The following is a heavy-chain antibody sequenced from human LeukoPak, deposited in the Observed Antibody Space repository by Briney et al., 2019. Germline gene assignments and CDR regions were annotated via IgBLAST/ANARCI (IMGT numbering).Heavy chain of an antibody. V-gene: IGHV4-4*07. CDR2: IYTSGRT. CDR3: ARVGGASSTLTTFDV. D-gene: IGHD2-21*01. J-gene: IGHJ3*01. Sequence: PSETLSLTCTVSGGSFRSYFWTWIRQPAGRGLEWIGLIYTSGRTNYNLSLKSQVTISADDSKNQFSLKLNSVTAADTAVYYCARVGGASSTLTTFDVWGQGTVVTVSS. CDR1: GGSFRSYF.